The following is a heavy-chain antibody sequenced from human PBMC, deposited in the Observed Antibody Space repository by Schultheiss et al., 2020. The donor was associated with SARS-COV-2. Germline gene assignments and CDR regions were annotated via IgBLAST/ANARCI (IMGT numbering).Heavy chain of an antibody. J-gene: IGHJ4*02. V-gene: IGHV3-23*01. Sequence: GGSLRLSCAASGFTFSSYAMSWVRQAPGKGLEWVSAISGSGSAIYYADSVKGRFTISRDNSKNTLYLQMNSLRAEDTAVYYCARARNSSGYFDYWGQGTLVTVSS. CDR1: GFTFSSYA. CDR3: ARARNSSGYFDY. CDR2: ISGSGSAI. D-gene: IGHD3-22*01.